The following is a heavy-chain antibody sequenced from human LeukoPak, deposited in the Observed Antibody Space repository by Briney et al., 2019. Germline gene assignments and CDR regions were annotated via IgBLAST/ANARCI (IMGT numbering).Heavy chain of an antibody. CDR2: IIPIFGTA. CDR3: ARAATIMGYYYYYMDV. Sequence: GASVKVSCKASGGTFSSYAISWVRQAPGQGLEWMGGIIPIFGTANYAQKFQGRVTITADESTSTAYMELSSLRSEDTAVYYCARAATIMGYYYYYMDVWGKGTTVTISS. V-gene: IGHV1-69*13. CDR1: GGTFSSYA. J-gene: IGHJ6*03. D-gene: IGHD5-12*01.